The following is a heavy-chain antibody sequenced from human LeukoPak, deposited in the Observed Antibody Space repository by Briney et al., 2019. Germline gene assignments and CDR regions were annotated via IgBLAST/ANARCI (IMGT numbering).Heavy chain of an antibody. CDR3: ARTRYSGSSVDY. CDR2: IYWNDEK. Sequence: SGPTLVNPTQTLTLTCTFSGFSLSITGVGVTWVRQPPGKALEWLALIYWNDEKRYSPSLKTRLTITKDTSKNQVVLTMTNMDPVDTATYYCARTRYSGSSVDYWGQGTLVTVSS. D-gene: IGHD1-26*01. CDR1: GFSLSITGVG. V-gene: IGHV2-5*01. J-gene: IGHJ4*02.